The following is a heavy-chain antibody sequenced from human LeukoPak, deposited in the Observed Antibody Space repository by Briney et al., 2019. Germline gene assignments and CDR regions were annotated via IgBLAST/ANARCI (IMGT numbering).Heavy chain of an antibody. J-gene: IGHJ4*02. V-gene: IGHV3-7*03. CDR1: GFIFSTRW. CDR2: IKQDGSEK. D-gene: IGHD6-13*01. Sequence: PGGSLRLSCAASGFIFSTRWMSWVRQAPGKGLEWVANIKQDGSEKYYVDSVKGRFTISRDNAKNSLYLQMNSLRAEDTAIYYCARSIPYGTTWYGRSDYWGQGTLVTVSS. CDR3: ARSIPYGTTWYGRSDY.